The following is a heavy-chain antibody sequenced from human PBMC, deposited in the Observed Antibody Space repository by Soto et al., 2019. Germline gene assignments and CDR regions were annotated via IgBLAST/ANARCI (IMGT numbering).Heavy chain of an antibody. D-gene: IGHD5-12*01. V-gene: IGHV1-24*01. CDR2: FVPEDGEA. CDR1: GYTLTELS. CDR3: ARARMVATIISVLFY. Sequence: ASVKVSFKVSGYTLTELSMHWVRQAPGKGLEWMGGFVPEDGEANYAQKFQGRVTITADESTSTAYMELSSLRSEDTAVYYCARARMVATIISVLFYWGQGTLVTSPQ. J-gene: IGHJ4*02.